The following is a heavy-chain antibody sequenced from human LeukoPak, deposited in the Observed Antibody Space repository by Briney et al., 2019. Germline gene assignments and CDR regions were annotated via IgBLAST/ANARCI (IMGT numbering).Heavy chain of an antibody. D-gene: IGHD3-10*01. J-gene: IGHJ4*02. Sequence: GGSLRLSCAASGFTFSSYGMHWVRQAPGKGVEWVAFIRYDGSNKYYADSVKGRFTISRDNSKNTLYLQMNSLRAEDTAVYYCAKDRMVRGVIILGSSYFDYWGQGTLVTVSS. CDR3: AKDRMVRGVIILGSSYFDY. CDR1: GFTFSSYG. CDR2: IRYDGSNK. V-gene: IGHV3-30*02.